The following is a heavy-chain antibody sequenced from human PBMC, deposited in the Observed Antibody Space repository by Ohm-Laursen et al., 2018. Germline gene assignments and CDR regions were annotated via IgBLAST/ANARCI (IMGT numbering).Heavy chain of an antibody. CDR2: ISSSATSI. Sequence: SLRLSCAASGLIFSSYEMNWVRQAPGKGLEWVSHISSSATSIFYAGSVKGRFTISRDNAKNSLYLQMDSLRAKDTAVYYCARNSSTWGRSVDYWGQGALVTVSS. D-gene: IGHD2-2*01. CDR1: GLIFSSYE. V-gene: IGHV3-48*03. J-gene: IGHJ4*02. CDR3: ARNSSTWGRSVDY.